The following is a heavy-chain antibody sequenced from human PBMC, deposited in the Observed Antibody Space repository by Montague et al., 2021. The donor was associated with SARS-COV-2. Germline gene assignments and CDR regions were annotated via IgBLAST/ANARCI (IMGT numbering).Heavy chain of an antibody. J-gene: IGHJ3*02. Sequence: SETLSLTCTVSGGSITRNYYWGWIRQPPGKGLEWFGNINYSGTTFINPSLESRVTISVDASKNQFSLNLTSVTAADTAVYYCARPLVRGVPKAFDIWGQGALVIVSS. D-gene: IGHD3-10*01. CDR3: ARPLVRGVPKAFDI. CDR2: INYSGTT. CDR1: GGSITRNYY. V-gene: IGHV4-39*01.